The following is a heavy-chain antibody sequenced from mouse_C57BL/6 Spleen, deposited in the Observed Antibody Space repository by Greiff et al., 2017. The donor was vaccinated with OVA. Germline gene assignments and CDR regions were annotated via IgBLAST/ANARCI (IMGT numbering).Heavy chain of an antibody. V-gene: IGHV5-2*01. Sequence: EVKLQESGGGLVQPGESLKLSCESNEYEFPSHDMSWVRKTPEKRLELVAAINSDGGSTYYPDTMERRFIISRANTKKTLYLQMSSLRSEDTALYYCARHASYYDYDGYAMDYWGQGTSVTVSS. D-gene: IGHD2-4*01. CDR1: EYEFPSHD. CDR2: INSDGGST. CDR3: ARHASYYDYDGYAMDY. J-gene: IGHJ4*01.